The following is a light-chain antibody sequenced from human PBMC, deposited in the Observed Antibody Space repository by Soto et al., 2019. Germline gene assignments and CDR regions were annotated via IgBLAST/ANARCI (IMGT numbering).Light chain of an antibody. CDR2: RTS. V-gene: IGKV3-15*01. CDR1: QSIRSN. Sequence: EIVMSQSPATLSVSPGERATLSCRASQSIRSNLAWYQQKPGQAPRLLMFRTSSRATGFPARFSGSGSGTEFTLTISSLQPDDFATYYCQQYNTYSTFGQGTLLEIK. CDR3: QQYNTYST. J-gene: IGKJ5*01.